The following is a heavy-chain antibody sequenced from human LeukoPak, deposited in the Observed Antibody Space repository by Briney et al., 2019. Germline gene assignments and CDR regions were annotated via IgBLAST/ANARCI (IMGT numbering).Heavy chain of an antibody. CDR1: GFTFSSYS. V-gene: IGHV3-21*01. D-gene: IGHD4-17*01. CDR2: ISSSSSYI. CDR3: ARVWVGDYANLGDY. J-gene: IGHJ4*02. Sequence: GGSLRLSCAASGFTFSSYSMNWVCQAPGKGLEWVSSISSSSSYIYYADSVKGRFTISRDNAKNSLYLQMNSLRAEDTAVYYCARVWVGDYANLGDYWGQGTLVTVSS.